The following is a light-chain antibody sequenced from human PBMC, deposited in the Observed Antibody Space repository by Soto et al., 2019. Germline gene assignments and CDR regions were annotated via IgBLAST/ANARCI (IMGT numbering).Light chain of an antibody. J-gene: IGLJ1*01. Sequence: QSALTQPASVSGSPGQSITISCTGTNRDVGGYNYVSWYQQHPGKVPKLLIYDVSKRPSGVPDRFSGSKSGNTASLTISGLQSEDEADYYCCSFAGNYIYVFGTGTKLTVL. V-gene: IGLV2-11*01. CDR1: NRDVGGYNY. CDR2: DVS. CDR3: CSFAGNYIYV.